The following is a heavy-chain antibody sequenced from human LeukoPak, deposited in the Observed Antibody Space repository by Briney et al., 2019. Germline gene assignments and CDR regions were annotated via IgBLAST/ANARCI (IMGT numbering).Heavy chain of an antibody. J-gene: IGHJ4*02. V-gene: IGHV1-2*06. CDR2: INPNSSGT. CDR3: ARDSDDSSGYCLDY. CDR1: GYTFTGYY. Sequence: GASVKLSCKASGYTFTGYYMHWVRQAPGQGLEWMGRINPNSSGTNYTKKIQGRVTMTRDTSISTAYMELSRLRSDDTAVYYCARDSDDSSGYCLDYWGQGTLVTVSS. D-gene: IGHD3-22*01.